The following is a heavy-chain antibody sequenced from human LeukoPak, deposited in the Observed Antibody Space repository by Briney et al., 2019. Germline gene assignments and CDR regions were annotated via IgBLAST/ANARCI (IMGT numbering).Heavy chain of an antibody. Sequence: SETLSLTCTVSGGSISSYYWSWIRQPPGKGLECIGYIYYSGSTNYDPSLKSRVTISVDTSKNQFSLKLSSVTAADTAVYYCARRTYFYDSSGYYFDYWGQGTLVTVSS. CDR2: IYYSGST. V-gene: IGHV4-59*01. CDR1: GGSISSYY. CDR3: ARRTYFYDSSGYYFDY. D-gene: IGHD3-22*01. J-gene: IGHJ4*02.